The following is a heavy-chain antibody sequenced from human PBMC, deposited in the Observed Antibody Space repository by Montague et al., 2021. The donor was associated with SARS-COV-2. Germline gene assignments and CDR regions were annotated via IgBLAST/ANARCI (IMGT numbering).Heavy chain of an antibody. V-gene: IGHV4-31*03. D-gene: IGHD6-13*01. CDR2: IYYSGST. Sequence: TLSLTCTVSGGSISSGGYYWSWIRQHPEKGLEWIGYIYYSGSTYYNPSLKSRVTISVDTSKNQFSLKLSSVTAADTAVYYCARDVGWYSSSWFDYWGQGTLVTVSS. CDR1: GGSISSGGYY. J-gene: IGHJ4*02. CDR3: ARDVGWYSSSWFDY.